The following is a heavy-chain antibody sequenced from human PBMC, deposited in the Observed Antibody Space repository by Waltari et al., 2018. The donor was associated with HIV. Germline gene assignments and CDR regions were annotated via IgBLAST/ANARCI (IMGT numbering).Heavy chain of an antibody. Sequence: EVQLLESGGGLVQPGGSLRLSCAASGFTFSSYAMTWVRQAPGKGLEWVLAITGSGGTTYHADTVKGRFTISRDNSKNTLYLQMNSLRAEDTAVYYCASRYDSDAFDIWGQGTMVTVSS. J-gene: IGHJ3*02. V-gene: IGHV3-23*01. CDR1: GFTFSSYA. CDR3: ASRYDSDAFDI. CDR2: ITGSGGTT. D-gene: IGHD2-2*01.